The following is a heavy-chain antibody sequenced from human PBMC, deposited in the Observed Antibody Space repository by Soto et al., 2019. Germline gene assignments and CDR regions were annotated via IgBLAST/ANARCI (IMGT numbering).Heavy chain of an antibody. J-gene: IGHJ6*02. V-gene: IGHV3-66*01. CDR3: ARDRIPTGMDV. CDR2: IYSGGST. Sequence: VPLVESGGGLVQPGGSLRLSCAASGFTVSTNYMSWVRQAPGKGLEWGSVIYSGGSTYYADSVKGRFTISRDNSKNTLYLQMNSLRAEDTAVYYCARDRIPTGMDVWGQGTTVTVSS. CDR1: GFTVSTNY.